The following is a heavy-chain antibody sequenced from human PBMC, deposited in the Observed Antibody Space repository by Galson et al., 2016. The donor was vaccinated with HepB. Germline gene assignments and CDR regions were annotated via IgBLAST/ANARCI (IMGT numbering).Heavy chain of an antibody. V-gene: IGHV2-5*02. CDR2: VYWDDYK. Sequence: PALVKPTQTLTLTCTFSGFSLRTSGEGVGWIRQPPGKALEWLALVYWDDYKRYSPSLMRRLTITKDTSKNQVVLTMANMDPLDTGTYKFAHSPTAVSDNLDAFDIWCQGTMVTVSS. D-gene: IGHD6-19*01. CDR3: AHSPTAVSDNLDAFDI. CDR1: GFSLRTSGEG. J-gene: IGHJ3*02.